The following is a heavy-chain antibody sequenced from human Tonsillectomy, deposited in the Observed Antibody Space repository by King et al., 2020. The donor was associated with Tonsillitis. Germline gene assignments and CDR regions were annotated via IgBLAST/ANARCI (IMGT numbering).Heavy chain of an antibody. D-gene: IGHD5-18*01. CDR3: AKARFVDTAMIKDY. CDR1: GFTFSSYG. J-gene: IGHJ4*02. CDR2: ISASGGST. V-gene: IGHV3-23*04. Sequence: VQLVESGGGLVQPGGSLRLSCAASGFTFSSYGMSWVRQAPGKGLEWVSAISASGGSTYYADSVKGRFTISRDNSKNTLYLQMNSLRAEDTAVYYCAKARFVDTAMIKDYWGQGTLVTVSS.